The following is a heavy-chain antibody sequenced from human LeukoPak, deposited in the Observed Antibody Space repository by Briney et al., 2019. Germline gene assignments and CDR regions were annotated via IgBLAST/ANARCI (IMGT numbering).Heavy chain of an antibody. V-gene: IGHV3-74*01. CDR3: AKDHYWSIDY. CDR1: GFSFSSNW. Sequence: GGPLRLSCAAPGFSFSSNWMHWVRHAPGQGLVWVSRIKGDGISTNYADSVKGRFTISRDIAKNTLYLQMNSLRAEDTGVYYCAKDHYWSIDYWGRGTLVTVSS. J-gene: IGHJ4*02. D-gene: IGHD3-3*01. CDR2: IKGDGIST.